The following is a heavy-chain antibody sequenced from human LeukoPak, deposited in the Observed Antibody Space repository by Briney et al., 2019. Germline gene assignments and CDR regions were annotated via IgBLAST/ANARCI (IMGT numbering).Heavy chain of an antibody. J-gene: IGHJ3*02. V-gene: IGHV3-30*04. CDR3: ARDPLMITFGGVIVNDAFDI. Sequence: GRSLRLSCAASGFTFSSYAMHWVRQAPGKGLEWVAVISYDGSNKYYADSVKGRFTISRDNSKNTLYLQMNSLRAEDTAVYYCARDPLMITFGGVIVNDAFDIWGQGTMVTVSS. CDR1: GFTFSSYA. CDR2: ISYDGSNK. D-gene: IGHD3-16*02.